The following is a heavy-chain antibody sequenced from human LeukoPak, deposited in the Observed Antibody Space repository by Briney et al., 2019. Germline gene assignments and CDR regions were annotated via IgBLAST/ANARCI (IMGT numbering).Heavy chain of an antibody. CDR3: AKNRGGTYKYYMDV. D-gene: IGHD1-1*01. Sequence: PGGSLRLSCAASGFTFNNYAMSWVRQAPGMGPEWLSYVSGSGGATYYAASVKGRFTISRDNSKNTVYLQMGSLRAEDTAVYYCAKNRGGTYKYYMDVWGNGTTVTVSS. J-gene: IGHJ6*03. CDR2: VSGSGGAT. CDR1: GFTFNNYA. V-gene: IGHV3-23*01.